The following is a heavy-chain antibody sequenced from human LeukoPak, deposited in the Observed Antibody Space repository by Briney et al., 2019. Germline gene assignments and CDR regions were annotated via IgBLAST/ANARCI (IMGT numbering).Heavy chain of an antibody. V-gene: IGHV4-39*07. D-gene: IGHD2-8*01. CDR2: IYYSGST. CDR3: ARDRWSCTNGVCYAFDI. J-gene: IGHJ3*02. CDR1: GFTFSNYW. Sequence: GSLRLSCAASGFTFSNYWMSWVRQAPGKGLEGIGSIYYSGSTYYNTSLKSRVTISVDTSKNQFSLKLSSVTAAYTAVYYCARDRWSCTNGVCYAFDIWGQGTMVTVSS.